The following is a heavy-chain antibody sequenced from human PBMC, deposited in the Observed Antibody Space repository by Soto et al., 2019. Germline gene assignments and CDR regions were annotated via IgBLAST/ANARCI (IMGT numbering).Heavy chain of an antibody. Sequence: EVQLLESGGDLVQPGGSLRLSCAASGFTFSTYAMSWVRQAPGKGLEWVSTISSSGGNTYYTDSVKGRFTISIDNSKNTLYLQMNSLRAEDTAIYYCAKRPTSTGFGDPFDIWGQGTMVTVSS. J-gene: IGHJ3*02. CDR1: GFTFSTYA. V-gene: IGHV3-23*01. CDR2: ISSSGGNT. CDR3: AKRPTSTGFGDPFDI. D-gene: IGHD3-10*01.